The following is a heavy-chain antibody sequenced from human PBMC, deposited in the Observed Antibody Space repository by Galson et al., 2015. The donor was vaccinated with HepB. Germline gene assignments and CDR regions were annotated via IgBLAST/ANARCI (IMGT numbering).Heavy chain of an antibody. Sequence: LRLSCAASGFTFSDYAMSWVRQTPGKGLEWVSSIYSSDGGTFYADSVKGRFSISRDTSKNILFLEMNRLGLEDTAIYYCARDQESYDFWSGYSHWGQGTLVTVSS. J-gene: IGHJ4*02. V-gene: IGHV3-23*05. CDR2: IYSSDGGT. CDR1: GFTFSDYA. CDR3: ARDQESYDFWSGYSH. D-gene: IGHD3-3*01.